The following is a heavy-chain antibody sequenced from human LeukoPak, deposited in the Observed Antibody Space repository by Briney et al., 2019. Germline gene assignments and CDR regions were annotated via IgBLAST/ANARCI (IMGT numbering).Heavy chain of an antibody. D-gene: IGHD5-24*01. CDR1: GFTFSSYS. CDR2: ISYDGSNK. J-gene: IGHJ4*02. Sequence: PGGSLRFSCTASGFTFSSYSMHWVRQAPGKGLEWVAVISYDGSNKYYADSVKGRFTISRDDSKNTLYLQMNSLRAEDTAVYYCAKDYLPRWLQHYFDYWGQGTLVTVSS. V-gene: IGHV3-30*18. CDR3: AKDYLPRWLQHYFDY.